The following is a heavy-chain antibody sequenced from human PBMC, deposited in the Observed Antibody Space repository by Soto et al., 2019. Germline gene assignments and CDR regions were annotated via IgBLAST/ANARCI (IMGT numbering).Heavy chain of an antibody. D-gene: IGHD3-22*01. CDR3: ARQPSYWSDASDYYQRFDY. J-gene: IGHJ4*02. Sequence: GESLKIPCKGSGYTFTDSWIGWVRQMPGKGLEYMGIIFPSDSDTRYSTSFQGKVTISVDKSISTVYLQWNSLKASDTAMYFCARQPSYWSDASDYYQRFDYWGQGTPVTVSS. V-gene: IGHV5-51*01. CDR2: IFPSDSDT. CDR1: GYTFTDSW.